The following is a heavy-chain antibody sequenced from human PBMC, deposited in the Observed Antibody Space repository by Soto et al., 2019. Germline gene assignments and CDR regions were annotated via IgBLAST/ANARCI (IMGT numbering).Heavy chain of an antibody. Sequence: QVQLQESGPGLVKPSETLSLTCTVSGGSISSYYWSWIRQPPGKGLEWIGYIYYSGSTNYNPSLKSRVTISVDTSKNQFSLKLSSVTAADTAVYYCARDGMVAAAGIYYYYYYGMDVWGQGTTVTVSS. CDR3: ARDGMVAAAGIYYYYYYGMDV. CDR1: GGSISSYY. CDR2: IYYSGST. J-gene: IGHJ6*02. V-gene: IGHV4-59*01. D-gene: IGHD6-13*01.